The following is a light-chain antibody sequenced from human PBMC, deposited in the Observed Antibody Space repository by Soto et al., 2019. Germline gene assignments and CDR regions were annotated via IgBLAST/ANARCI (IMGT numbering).Light chain of an antibody. Sequence: DIQMTQSPSTLSASVGDRVTITCRASQSISSWLAWYQQKPGKAPKLLIYDASSFESGVPSRFSGSGSGTEFTLTISSLQPDDFASYYCQQYSSYSPYTVGQGTKLEIK. CDR1: QSISSW. CDR3: QQYSSYSPYT. CDR2: DAS. J-gene: IGKJ2*01. V-gene: IGKV1-5*01.